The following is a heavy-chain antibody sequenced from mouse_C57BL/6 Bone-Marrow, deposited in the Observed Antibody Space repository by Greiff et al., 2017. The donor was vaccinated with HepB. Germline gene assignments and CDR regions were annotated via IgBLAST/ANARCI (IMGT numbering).Heavy chain of an antibody. V-gene: IGHV5-6*01. CDR3: ESRLHGAWFAY. J-gene: IGHJ3*01. D-gene: IGHD2-4*01. CDR2: ISSGGSYT. CDR1: GFTFSSYG. Sequence: EVKLMESGGDLVKPGGSLKLSCAASGFTFSSYGMSWVRQTPDKRLEWVATISSGGSYTYYPDSVKGRFTISRDNAKNTLYLQMSSLKSEATAMYYFESRLHGAWFAYWGQGTLVTVSA.